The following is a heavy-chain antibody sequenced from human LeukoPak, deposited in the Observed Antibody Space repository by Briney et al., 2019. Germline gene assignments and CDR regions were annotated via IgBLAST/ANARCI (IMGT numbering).Heavy chain of an antibody. Sequence: SETLSLTCAVYGGSFSGYYWSWIRQPPGKGLEWIGEINHSGSINYNPSPKSRVTISVDTSKNQFSLKLSSVTAADTAVYYCARGGSSGWYRPSGFDYWGQGTLVTVSS. V-gene: IGHV4-34*01. CDR1: GGSFSGYY. CDR3: ARGGSSGWYRPSGFDY. J-gene: IGHJ4*02. D-gene: IGHD6-19*01. CDR2: INHSGSI.